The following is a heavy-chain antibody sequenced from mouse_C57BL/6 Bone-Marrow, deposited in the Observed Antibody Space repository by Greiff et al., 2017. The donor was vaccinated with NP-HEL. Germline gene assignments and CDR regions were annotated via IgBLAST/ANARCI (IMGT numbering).Heavy chain of an antibody. CDR2: INPSSGST. J-gene: IGHJ2*01. D-gene: IGHD1-1*01. CDR3: ATRTVVEY. Sequence: QVQLQQSGAELARPGASVKMSCKASGYTFTSYTMHWVKQRPGQGLEWIGYINPSSGSTTYNQKFKDKATLTADKSSSTAYMQLSSLTSDDSAVYYCATRTVVEYWGQGTTLTVSS. V-gene: IGHV1-4*01. CDR1: GYTFTSYT.